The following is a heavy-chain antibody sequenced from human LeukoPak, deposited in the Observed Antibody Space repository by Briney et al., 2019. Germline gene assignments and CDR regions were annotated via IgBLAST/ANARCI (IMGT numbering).Heavy chain of an antibody. CDR3: ARDLGDF. J-gene: IGHJ4*02. Sequence: ASVKVSCKTSGYTFTGYYIHWVRQAPGQGLEWMGRINPNSGGTNYAQRFQGRVTMTRDTSISTAYMELSRLTSDDTAVYYCARDLGDFWGQGTLVTVSS. CDR2: INPNSGGT. D-gene: IGHD3-10*01. CDR1: GYTFTGYY. V-gene: IGHV1-2*06.